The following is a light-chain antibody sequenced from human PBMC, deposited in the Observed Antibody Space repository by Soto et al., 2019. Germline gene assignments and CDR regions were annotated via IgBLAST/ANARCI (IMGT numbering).Light chain of an antibody. CDR1: QSVFNY. Sequence: DVQMTQSPTSLSASVGDTVTITCRASQSVFNYLNWYQQRPGKGPKLLIYDASSLHSGVPSRFSGSGYGTDFTLTISSVQPEDSATYFCHQSSSTPLTVGGGTRVELK. CDR2: DAS. J-gene: IGKJ4*02. CDR3: HQSSSTPLT. V-gene: IGKV1-39*01.